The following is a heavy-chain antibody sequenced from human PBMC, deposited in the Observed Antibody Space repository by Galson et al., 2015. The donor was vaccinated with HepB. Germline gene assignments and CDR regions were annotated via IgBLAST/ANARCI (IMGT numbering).Heavy chain of an antibody. CDR3: ARDQGDYYLHYYYYVGIDV. D-gene: IGHD3-22*01. J-gene: IGHJ6*02. V-gene: IGHV3-66*03. CDR1: GFTVSSNY. Sequence: SLRLSCAASGFTVSSNYMSWVRQAPGKGLEWVSVICRNSSTYYADSLKGRFTISRNNSRNTLYLQMNRLKTEDTAVYYCARDQGDYYLHYYYYVGIDVWGQGTTVTVSS. CDR2: ICRNSST.